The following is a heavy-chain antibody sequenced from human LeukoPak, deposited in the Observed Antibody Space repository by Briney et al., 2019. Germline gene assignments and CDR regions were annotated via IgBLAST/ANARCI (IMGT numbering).Heavy chain of an antibody. CDR1: QFTFGNYA. D-gene: IGHD6-19*01. Sequence: PGGSLRLSCVACQFTFGNYAMSWVRQTTGKGLEWVSAVSGDGHSTYSADSVRGQFTISRDNSKSTLYLQMNSLRAEDTALYYCAKVAGSSGWYGGNAFDIWGQGTLVTVSS. CDR3: AKVAGSSGWYGGNAFDI. V-gene: IGHV3-23*01. CDR2: VSGDGHST. J-gene: IGHJ3*02.